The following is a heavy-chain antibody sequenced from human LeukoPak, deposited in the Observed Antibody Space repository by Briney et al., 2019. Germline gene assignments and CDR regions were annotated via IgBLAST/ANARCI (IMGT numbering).Heavy chain of an antibody. CDR2: IWYDGSNK. V-gene: IGHV3-33*06. J-gene: IGHJ4*02. CDR3: AKDQVEGRLPYFDY. D-gene: IGHD6-25*01. Sequence: GGSLRLSCAASGFTFSSYGMHWVRQAPGKGLEWVAVIWYDGSNKYYADSVKGRFTISRDNSKNTLYLQMNSLRAEDTAVYYCAKDQVEGRLPYFDYWGQGTLVTVSS. CDR1: GFTFSSYG.